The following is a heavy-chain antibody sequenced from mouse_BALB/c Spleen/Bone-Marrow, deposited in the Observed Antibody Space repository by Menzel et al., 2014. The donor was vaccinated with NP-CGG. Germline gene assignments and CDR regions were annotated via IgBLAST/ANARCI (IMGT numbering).Heavy chain of an antibody. D-gene: IGHD1-1*01. Sequence: QRVESGGDLVKPGGSLKLSCAASGFTFSSYGMSWVRQTPDKRLEWVATISSGGSYTYYPDSVKGRFTISRDNANNTLYLQMSSLRSEDSAMYFCARRGTTVQYYYPMDYWGQGTSVTVSS. CDR2: ISSGGSYT. CDR1: GFTFSSYG. J-gene: IGHJ4*01. CDR3: ARRGTTVQYYYPMDY. V-gene: IGHV5-6*01.